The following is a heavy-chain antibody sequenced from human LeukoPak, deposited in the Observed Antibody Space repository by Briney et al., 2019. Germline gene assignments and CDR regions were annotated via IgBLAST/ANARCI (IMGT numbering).Heavy chain of an antibody. CDR3: AKDSITMIWNAFDI. Sequence: GGSLRLSCAASGLTVSSNYMSWVRQAPGKGLEWVSVIYSGGSTYYADSVKGRFTISRHNSKNTLYLQMNSLRAEDTAVYYCAKDSITMIWNAFDIWGQGTMVTVSS. CDR2: IYSGGST. J-gene: IGHJ3*02. V-gene: IGHV3-53*04. CDR1: GLTVSSNY. D-gene: IGHD3-22*01.